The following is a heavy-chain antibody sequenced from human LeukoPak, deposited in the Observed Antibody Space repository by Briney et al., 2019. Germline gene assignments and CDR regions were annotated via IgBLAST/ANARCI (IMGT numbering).Heavy chain of an antibody. CDR2: ISGSGITI. Sequence: GGSLRLSCAASGFAFNDYALGWVRQAPGSGLEWVSSISGSGITIYYADSVKGRFTISRDNSKNTLYLQMNSLRAEDTAVYYCAKDYDYVWGSYRSFAFDIWGQGTMVTVSS. D-gene: IGHD3-16*02. CDR1: GFAFNDYA. J-gene: IGHJ3*02. CDR3: AKDYDYVWGSYRSFAFDI. V-gene: IGHV3-23*01.